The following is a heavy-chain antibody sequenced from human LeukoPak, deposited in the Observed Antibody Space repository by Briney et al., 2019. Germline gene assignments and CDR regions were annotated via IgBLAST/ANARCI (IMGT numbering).Heavy chain of an antibody. Sequence: GGSLRLSCAASGFTFSDYWMSWVRQAPGKGPEWVASIKQDGSEKYYVDSVKGRFTISRDNAKTSLYLQMNSLKADDTAVYYCARGDKWELPFVDYWGQGTLVTVSS. V-gene: IGHV3-7*01. CDR3: ARGDKWELPFVDY. D-gene: IGHD1-26*01. CDR2: IKQDGSEK. J-gene: IGHJ4*02. CDR1: GFTFSDYW.